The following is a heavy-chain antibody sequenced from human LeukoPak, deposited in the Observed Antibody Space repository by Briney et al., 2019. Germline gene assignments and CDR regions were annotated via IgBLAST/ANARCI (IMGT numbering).Heavy chain of an antibody. CDR1: GGTFSSYT. CDR2: IIPILGIA. D-gene: IGHD2-2*03. Sequence: LVKVSCEASGGTFSSYTISWVRQAPGQGLEWMGRIIPILGIANYAQKFQGRVTITADKSASTAYMELSSLRSEDTAVYYCARDWSGYCSSTSCFHYYFDYWGQGTLVTVSS. J-gene: IGHJ4*02. V-gene: IGHV1-69*04. CDR3: ARDWSGYCSSTSCFHYYFDY.